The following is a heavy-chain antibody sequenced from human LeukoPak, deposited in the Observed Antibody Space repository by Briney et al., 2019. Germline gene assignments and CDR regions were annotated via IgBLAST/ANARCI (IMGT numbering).Heavy chain of an antibody. J-gene: IGHJ4*02. D-gene: IGHD2-15*01. CDR1: GFTFSNHA. V-gene: IGHV3-23*01. CDR2: ISGGGRTT. CDR3: AKNVVVKRYIDF. Sequence: SGGSLRLSCAASGFTFSNHAMSWVRQAPGKGLQWVAVISGGGRTTEYEDFVKGRFTISSDNSKNTLSLQMNSLTVEDTAIYFCAKNVVVKRYIDFWGQGTLVTVSS.